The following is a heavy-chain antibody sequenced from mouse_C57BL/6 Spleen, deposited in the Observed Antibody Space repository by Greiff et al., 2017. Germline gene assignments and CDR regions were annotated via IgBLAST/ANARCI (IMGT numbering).Heavy chain of an antibody. CDR1: GFTFSDYG. V-gene: IGHV5-15*04. Sequence: EVKLEESGGGLVQPGGSLKLSCAASGFTFSDYGMAWVRQAPRKGPEWVAFISNLAYSIYYADTVTGRFTISRENAKNTLYLEMSSLRSEDTAMYYCARSLYGSNAMDYWGQGTSVTVSS. D-gene: IGHD1-1*01. CDR3: ARSLYGSNAMDY. J-gene: IGHJ4*01. CDR2: ISNLAYSI.